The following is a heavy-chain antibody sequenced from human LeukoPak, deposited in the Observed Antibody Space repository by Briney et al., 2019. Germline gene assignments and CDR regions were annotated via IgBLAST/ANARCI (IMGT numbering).Heavy chain of an antibody. CDR2: MNPNTGDT. CDR3: ASGNFQH. J-gene: IGHJ1*01. CDR1: GYPFTIYD. V-gene: IGHV1-8*03. Sequence: ASVKVSCKASGYPFTIYDINWVRQATGQGLEWMGWMNPNTGDTAYAQNFQGRVTIARSISLNTTYMELSSLRPDDTAVYYCASGNFQHWGQGTLVSVSS.